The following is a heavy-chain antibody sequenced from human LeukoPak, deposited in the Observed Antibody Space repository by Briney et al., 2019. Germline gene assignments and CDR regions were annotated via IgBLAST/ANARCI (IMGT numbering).Heavy chain of an antibody. CDR1: GDSVSSGSHY. Sequence: PSETLSLTCTVSGDSVSSGSHYWSWIRQPPGKGLECIGHISNSGSTNYNPSLKSRVTISVDTSKNQLSLNLNSVTAADTAVYYCARSYYDFWSGSYYYYMDVWGKGTTVTVSS. V-gene: IGHV4-61*01. D-gene: IGHD3-3*01. CDR3: ARSYYDFWSGSYYYYMDV. J-gene: IGHJ6*03. CDR2: ISNSGST.